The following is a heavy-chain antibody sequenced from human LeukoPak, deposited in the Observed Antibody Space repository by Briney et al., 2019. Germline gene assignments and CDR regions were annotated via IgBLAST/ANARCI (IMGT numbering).Heavy chain of an antibody. D-gene: IGHD4-17*01. V-gene: IGHV1-18*01. CDR1: GYTFTSYG. J-gene: IGHJ4*02. Sequence: ASVKVSCKASGYTFTSYGISWVRQAPGQGLEWMGWISAYNGNTNYAQKLQGRVTMTTDTSTSTAYMELRSLRSDDTAVYYCARVSYGDYAWGHMNWGQGTLVTVSS. CDR2: ISAYNGNT. CDR3: ARVSYGDYAWGHMN.